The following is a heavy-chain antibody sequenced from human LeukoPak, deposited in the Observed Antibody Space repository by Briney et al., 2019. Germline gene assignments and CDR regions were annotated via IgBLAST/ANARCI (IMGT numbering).Heavy chain of an antibody. Sequence: GGSLRLSCAASGFTFSSYEMNWVRQAPGKGLEWVSYISSSGSTIYYADSVKGRFTISRDNAKNSLYLQMNSLRAEDTAVYYCARDHAYAFDIWGQGTLVTVSS. V-gene: IGHV3-48*03. CDR1: GFTFSSYE. CDR2: ISSSGSTI. J-gene: IGHJ3*02. D-gene: IGHD2-2*01. CDR3: ARDHAYAFDI.